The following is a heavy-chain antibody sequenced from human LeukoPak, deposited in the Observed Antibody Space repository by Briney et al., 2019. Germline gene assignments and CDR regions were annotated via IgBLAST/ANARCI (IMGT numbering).Heavy chain of an antibody. CDR1: GGSFSGYY. J-gene: IGHJ3*02. D-gene: IGHD2-2*01. V-gene: IGHV4-34*01. CDR2: INHSGST. Sequence: SETLSLTCAVYGGSFSGYYWSWIRQPPGKGLEWIGEINHSGSTNYNPSLKSRVTISVDTSKNQFSLKLSSVTAADTAVYYCARPCWEGKYQLLSLAFDIWGQGTMVTVSS. CDR3: ARPCWEGKYQLLSLAFDI.